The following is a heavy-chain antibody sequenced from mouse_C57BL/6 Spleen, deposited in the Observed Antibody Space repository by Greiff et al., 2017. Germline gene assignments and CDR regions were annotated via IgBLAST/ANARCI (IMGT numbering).Heavy chain of an antibody. CDR1: GFTFSSYA. CDR3: ARVRDYYGSSYVGFAY. J-gene: IGHJ3*01. V-gene: IGHV5-4*03. Sequence: EVKLVESGGGLVKPGGSLKLSCAASGFTFSSYAMSWVRQTPEKRLEWVATISDGGSYTYYPDNVQGRFTISRDNAKNKLYLQMSHLKSEDTAMYYCARVRDYYGSSYVGFAYWGQGTLLTVSA. CDR2: ISDGGSYT. D-gene: IGHD1-1*01.